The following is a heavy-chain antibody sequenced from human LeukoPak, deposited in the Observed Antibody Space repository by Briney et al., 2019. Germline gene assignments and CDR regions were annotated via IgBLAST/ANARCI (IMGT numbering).Heavy chain of an antibody. V-gene: IGHV1-2*02. CDR2: INPNSGGT. D-gene: IGHD1-7*01. CDR3: ARSPPQRMELRYDY. CDR1: GYTFTGYY. Sequence: ASVKVSCKASGYTFTGYYMHWVRQAPGQGLEWMGWINPNSGGTNYAQKFQGRVTMTRDTSISTAYMELSRLRSDDTAVYYCARSPPQRMELRYDYWGQETLVTVSS. J-gene: IGHJ4*02.